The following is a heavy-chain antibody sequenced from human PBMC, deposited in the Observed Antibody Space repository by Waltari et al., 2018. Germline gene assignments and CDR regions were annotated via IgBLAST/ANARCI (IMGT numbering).Heavy chain of an antibody. Sequence: QVQLQQWGAGLLKPSETLSLSCAVYGGSFSRYYWSWIRQSPGKGLEWIAEINHSGSINYNPSLRGRVTISVGTSNNQVSLKLRSVIAADTAVYFCSYNWFDPWGQGTLVTVSS. CDR3: SYNWFDP. CDR2: INHSGSI. J-gene: IGHJ5*02. CDR1: GGSFSRYY. V-gene: IGHV4-34*01.